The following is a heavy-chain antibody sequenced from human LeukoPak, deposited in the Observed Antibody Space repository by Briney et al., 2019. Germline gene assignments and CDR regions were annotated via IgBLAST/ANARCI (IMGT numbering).Heavy chain of an antibody. CDR1: GYTFTNYA. D-gene: IGHD5-12*01. Sequence: ASVKVSCKASGYTFTNYAMHWVRQAPGQRLEWMGWINAGNGNTKYSQKFQGRVTITRDTSASTAYMELSRLRSDDTAVYYCARAPHIGYKDVWGKGTTVTVSS. J-gene: IGHJ6*03. CDR3: ARAPHIGYKDV. V-gene: IGHV1-3*01. CDR2: INAGNGNT.